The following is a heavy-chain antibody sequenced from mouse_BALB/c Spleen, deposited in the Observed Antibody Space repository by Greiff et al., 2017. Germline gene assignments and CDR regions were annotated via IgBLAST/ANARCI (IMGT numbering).Heavy chain of an antibody. J-gene: IGHJ2*01. CDR3: SRLTGKGAYFDY. Sequence: QVQLQQSGPELVKPGASVKISCKASGYAFSSSWMNWVKQRPGQGLEWIGRIYPGDGDTNYNEKFKSKATLTLDTSSSTAYMQLSSLTSEDSAVYYCSRLTGKGAYFDYWGQGTTLTVSS. CDR1: GYAFSSSW. CDR2: IYPGDGDT. V-gene: IGHV1-82*01. D-gene: IGHD4-1*01.